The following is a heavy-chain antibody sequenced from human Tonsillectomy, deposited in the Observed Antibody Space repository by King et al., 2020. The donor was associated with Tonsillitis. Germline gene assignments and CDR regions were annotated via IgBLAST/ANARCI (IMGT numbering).Heavy chain of an antibody. CDR3: ASTTPSYYYYYMDV. Sequence: QLQLQESGPGLVKPSQTLSLTCTVSGGSISSAGYYWSWIRQHPGKGLEWIGYISYIGNTFYNPSLKSRLTISLDTSKNQFSLKVSSVNAADTAVYYCASTTPSYYYYYMDVWGKGTTVTVSS. J-gene: IGHJ6*03. CDR2: ISYIGNT. V-gene: IGHV4-31*03. CDR1: GGSISSAGYY. D-gene: IGHD1-1*01.